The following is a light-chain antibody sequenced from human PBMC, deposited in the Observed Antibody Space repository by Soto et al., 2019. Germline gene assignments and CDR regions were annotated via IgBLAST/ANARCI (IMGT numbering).Light chain of an antibody. CDR1: SSDLGGYDY. J-gene: IGLJ2*01. CDR3: SSYAGRNNLV. V-gene: IGLV2-8*01. Sequence: QSALTQPPSASGSPGQSVTISCTGTSSDLGGYDYVSWYQQHPGKAPKLIIYEVTKRPSGVPDRFSGSKSGNTASLTVSGLQAEDEADYYCSSYAGRNNLVFGGGTQLTVL. CDR2: EVT.